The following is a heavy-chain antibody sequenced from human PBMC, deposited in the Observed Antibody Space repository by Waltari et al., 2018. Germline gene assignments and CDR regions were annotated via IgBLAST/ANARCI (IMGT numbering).Heavy chain of an antibody. J-gene: IGHJ4*02. Sequence: QVQLVQSGAEVKKPGASVKVSCKVSGYTLTELSMHWVRQAPGKGLEWMGGISPIFGTANYAQKFQGRVTITTDESTSTAYMELSSLRSEDTAVYYCARASGSYNPADYWGQGTLVTVSS. CDR2: ISPIFGTA. CDR3: ARASGSYNPADY. D-gene: IGHD1-26*01. V-gene: IGHV1-69*05. CDR1: GYTLTELS.